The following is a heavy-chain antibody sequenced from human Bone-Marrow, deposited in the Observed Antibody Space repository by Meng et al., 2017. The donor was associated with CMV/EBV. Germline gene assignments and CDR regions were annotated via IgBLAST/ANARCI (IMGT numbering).Heavy chain of an antibody. J-gene: IGHJ5*02. V-gene: IGHV4-38-2*02. CDR1: GYSISSGYY. CDR2: IYHSGST. D-gene: IGHD1-26*01. CDR3: ARAREPLQGHNWFDP. Sequence: GSLRLSCTVSGYSISSGYYWGWIRQPPGKGLEWIGSIYHSGSTYYNPSLKSRVTISVDTSKNQFSLKLSSVTAADTAVYYCARAREPLQGHNWFDPWGQGTLVTVYS.